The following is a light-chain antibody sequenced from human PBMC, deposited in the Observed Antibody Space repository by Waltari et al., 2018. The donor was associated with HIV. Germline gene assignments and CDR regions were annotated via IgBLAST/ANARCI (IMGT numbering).Light chain of an antibody. CDR2: KVS. CDR1: RDINNW. J-gene: IGKJ2*01. Sequence: DIQMTQSPSTLSASVGGRVIITCRASRDINNWLAWYQQKPGKAPSLLMYKVSILESGVPSRFSGRGSGTEFTLTINNLQPEDFATYYCHQYSNSSPYTFGPGTKL. CDR3: HQYSNSSPYT. V-gene: IGKV1-5*03.